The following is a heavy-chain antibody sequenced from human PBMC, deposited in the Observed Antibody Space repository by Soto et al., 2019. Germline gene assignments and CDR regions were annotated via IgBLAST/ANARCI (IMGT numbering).Heavy chain of an antibody. J-gene: IGHJ5*02. Sequence: PSETLSLTCTVSGGSLSNNYWSWIRQPPGKALEWIGYIYYTGSIKYNPSLESRVTLSLDTSKNQFSLKLSSVTAADTAVYYCARSPYSSKMNWFDPWGQGTLVTVSS. CDR1: GGSLSNNY. V-gene: IGHV4-59*12. CDR3: ARSPYSSKMNWFDP. CDR2: IYYTGSI. D-gene: IGHD6-13*01.